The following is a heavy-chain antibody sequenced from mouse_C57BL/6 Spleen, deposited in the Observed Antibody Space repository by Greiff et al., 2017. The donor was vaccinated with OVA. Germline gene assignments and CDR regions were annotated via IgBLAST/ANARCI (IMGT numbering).Heavy chain of an antibody. D-gene: IGHD1-1*01. V-gene: IGHV14-4*01. Sequence: VQLQQSGAELVRPGASVKLSCTASGFTIKDDYMHWVKQRPEQGLEWIGRIDPENGDTEYASKFQGKATITADTSSNTAYLQLSSLTSEDTAVYYCTTRATVVASGCGGQGTTVTVSS. CDR1: GFTIKDDY. CDR2: IDPENGDT. CDR3: TTRATVVASGC. J-gene: IGHJ2*01.